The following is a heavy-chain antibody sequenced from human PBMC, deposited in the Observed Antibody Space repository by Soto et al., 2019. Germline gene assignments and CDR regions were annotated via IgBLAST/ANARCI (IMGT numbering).Heavy chain of an antibody. J-gene: IGHJ4*02. V-gene: IGHV1-3*05. CDR2: SNAGNGKT. CDR1: GYTFTSYA. Sequence: QVQLVQSGAEEKKPGASVKVSCKASGYTFTSYAMHWVRQAPGQRLEWMGRSNAGNGKTKYSQQFQGRGTLTSDTSASTAYMELSSLRSEDTAVYYCASSGSYWGIDYWGQGTLVTVAS. CDR3: ASSGSYWGIDY. D-gene: IGHD1-26*01.